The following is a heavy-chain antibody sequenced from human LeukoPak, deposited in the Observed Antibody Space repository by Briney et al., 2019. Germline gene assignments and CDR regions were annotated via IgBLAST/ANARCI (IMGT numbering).Heavy chain of an antibody. CDR1: GFTFSSYG. CDR2: ISYDGSNK. Sequence: VQPGRSLRLSCAASGFTFSSYGMHWVRQAPGEGLEWVAVISYDGSNKYYADSVKGRFTISRDNSKNTLYLQMNSLRAEDTAVYYCAKVSAQYDILTGYLYWGQGTLVTVSS. D-gene: IGHD3-9*01. CDR3: AKVSAQYDILTGYLY. J-gene: IGHJ4*02. V-gene: IGHV3-30*18.